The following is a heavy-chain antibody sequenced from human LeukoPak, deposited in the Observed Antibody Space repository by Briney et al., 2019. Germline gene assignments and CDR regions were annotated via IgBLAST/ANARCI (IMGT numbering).Heavy chain of an antibody. CDR1: GGSFSGYY. CDR2: INHSGST. D-gene: IGHD6-19*01. V-gene: IGHV4-34*01. J-gene: IGHJ6*02. CDR3: ARGGKVAVAAYYYYYGMDV. Sequence: SETLSLTCAVYGGSFSGYYWSWIRQPPGKGLEWIGEINHSGSTNYNPSLKSRVTISVDTSKNQFSLKLSSLTAADTAVYYCARGGKVAVAAYYYYYGMDVWGQGTTVTVSS.